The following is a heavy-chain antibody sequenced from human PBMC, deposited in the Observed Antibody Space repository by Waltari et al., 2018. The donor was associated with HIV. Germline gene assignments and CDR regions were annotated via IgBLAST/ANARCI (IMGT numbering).Heavy chain of an antibody. CDR1: GFTFGKYA. V-gene: IGHV3-23*01. D-gene: IGHD1-26*01. CDR2: ISASGAGN. J-gene: IGHJ4*02. CDR3: TKRRLGTTTQRYFDS. Sequence: EVQLLESGGGFVQPGGSLRLSCAASGFTFGKYAMSWVRQAPGKGRERVSGISASGAGNNYPDSMKGRFTISRDTSRNMLYLQMYNLRVDDTAIYYCTKRRLGTTTQRYFDSWGQGILVTVSS.